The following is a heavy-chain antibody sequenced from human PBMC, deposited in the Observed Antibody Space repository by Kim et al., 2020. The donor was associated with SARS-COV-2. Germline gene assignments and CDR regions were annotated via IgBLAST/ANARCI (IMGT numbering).Heavy chain of an antibody. CDR3: AKNGAGPFDY. D-gene: IGHD1-26*01. Sequence: GGSLRLSCAASGFTFSTYAMSWVRQAPGKGLEWVSAISGSGGGTYYADSVKGRFTISRDNSKNTLYLQMNSLRAEDTAVYYCAKNGAGPFDYWGQGTLVTVSS. J-gene: IGHJ4*02. CDR1: GFTFSTYA. CDR2: ISGSGGGT. V-gene: IGHV3-23*01.